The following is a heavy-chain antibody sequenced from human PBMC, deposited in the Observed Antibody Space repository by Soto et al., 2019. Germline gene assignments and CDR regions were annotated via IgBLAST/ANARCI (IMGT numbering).Heavy chain of an antibody. D-gene: IGHD2-2*01. CDR1: GFTFSTYA. CDR3: AKDRIVSTLVRAFDI. V-gene: IGHV3-23*01. Sequence: EVDMLESGGGLVQPGGSLRLSCAASGFTFSTYAMNWVRQAPGKGLEWLSTISGSGGTTYYADSVKGRFTISRDNSKNTLYLQLSSLRVEDTALYYCAKDRIVSTLVRAFDIWGQGTMVTVSS. J-gene: IGHJ3*02. CDR2: ISGSGGTT.